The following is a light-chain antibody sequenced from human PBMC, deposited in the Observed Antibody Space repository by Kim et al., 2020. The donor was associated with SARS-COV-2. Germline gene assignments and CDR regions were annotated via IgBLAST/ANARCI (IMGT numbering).Light chain of an antibody. V-gene: IGLV2-11*01. CDR2: DVS. J-gene: IGLJ1*01. Sequence: SPGQSVTISGTGTSSDVVGYNDVSWYQQHPGKAPKLMIYDVSKRPSGVPDRFSGSKSGNTASLTISGLQAEDEADYYCCSYAGSYVFGTGTKVTVL. CDR1: SSDVVGYND. CDR3: CSYAGSYV.